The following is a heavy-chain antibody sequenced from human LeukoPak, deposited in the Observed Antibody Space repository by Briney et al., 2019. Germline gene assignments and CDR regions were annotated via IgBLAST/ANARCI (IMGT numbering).Heavy chain of an antibody. D-gene: IGHD3-3*01. V-gene: IGHV3-23*01. CDR1: GFTFSSYA. Sequence: PGGSLRLSCAASGFTFSSYAMSWVRQAPGKGLEWVSAISGSGGSTYYADSVKGRFTITRDNSKNTLYLQMNSLRAEDTAVYCCAKEGGNLEWLFHAYYFDYWGQGTLVTVSS. CDR2: ISGSGGST. CDR3: AKEGGNLEWLFHAYYFDY. J-gene: IGHJ4*02.